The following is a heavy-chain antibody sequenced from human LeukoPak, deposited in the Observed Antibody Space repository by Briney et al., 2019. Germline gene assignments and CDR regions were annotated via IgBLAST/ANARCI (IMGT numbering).Heavy chain of an antibody. CDR2: ISYDGSNK. CDR3: ARGNVDTAMVLDY. CDR1: GFTFSGSA. J-gene: IGHJ4*02. D-gene: IGHD5-18*01. V-gene: IGHV3-30-3*01. Sequence: GGSLRLSCAASGFTFSGSAMHWVRQAPGKGLEWVAVISYDGSNKYYADSVKGRFTISRDNSKNTLYLQMNSLGAEDTAVYYCARGNVDTAMVLDYWGQGTLVTVSS.